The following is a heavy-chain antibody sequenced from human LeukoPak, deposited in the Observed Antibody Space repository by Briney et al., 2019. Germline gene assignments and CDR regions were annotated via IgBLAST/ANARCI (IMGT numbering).Heavy chain of an antibody. D-gene: IGHD3-22*01. CDR1: GFTFSSYG. CDR3: ARAAYDSSGYLTL. J-gene: IGHJ4*02. V-gene: IGHV3-33*01. Sequence: GGSLRLSCAASGFTFSSYGMHWVRQAPGKGLEWVAVIWYDGSNKYYADSVKGRFTISRDNSKNTLFLQMNSLRAEDTAVYYCARAAYDSSGYLTLWGQGTLVTVSS. CDR2: IWYDGSNK.